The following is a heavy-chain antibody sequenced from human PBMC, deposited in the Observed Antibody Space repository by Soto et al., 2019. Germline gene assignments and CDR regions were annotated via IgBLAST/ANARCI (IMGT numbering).Heavy chain of an antibody. V-gene: IGHV3-9*01. CDR1: GFTFDDYA. CDR2: ISWNSVSI. Sequence: EVQLVESGGGLVQPGRSLRLSCAASGFTFDDYAMHWVRQAPGKGLEWVSGISWNSVSIGYADSVKGRFTISRDNAKKSLYLQMNSLRAEDTALYYCAKDRGRDSEGMDVWGQGTTVTVSS. J-gene: IGHJ6*02. D-gene: IGHD3-16*01. CDR3: AKDRGRDSEGMDV.